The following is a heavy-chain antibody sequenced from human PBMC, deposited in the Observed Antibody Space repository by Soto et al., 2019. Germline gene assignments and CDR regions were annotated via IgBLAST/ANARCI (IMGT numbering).Heavy chain of an antibody. CDR2: IYYSGST. CDR1: GGSISSYY. Sequence: PSETLSLTCTVSGGSISSYYWSWIRQPPGKGLEWIGYIYYSGSTNYNPSLKSRVTISVDTSKNQFSLKLSSVTAADTAMYYCARQAVGCFDYWGQGTLVTVSS. J-gene: IGHJ4*02. V-gene: IGHV4-59*01. D-gene: IGHD6-13*01. CDR3: ARQAVGCFDY.